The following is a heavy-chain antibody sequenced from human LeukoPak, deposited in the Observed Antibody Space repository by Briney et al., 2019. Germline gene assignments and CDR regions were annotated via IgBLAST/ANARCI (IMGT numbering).Heavy chain of an antibody. V-gene: IGHV3-23*01. Sequence: GGSLRLSCAASGITFSKYSMTWVRQAPGKGLEWVSAITGSGAFTDYADSVKGRFTISRDNSKNTLYLQMNSLRAEDTAVYYCAELGITMIGGVWGKGTTVTISS. D-gene: IGHD3-10*02. CDR1: GITFSKYS. CDR2: ITGSGAFT. CDR3: AELGITMIGGV. J-gene: IGHJ6*04.